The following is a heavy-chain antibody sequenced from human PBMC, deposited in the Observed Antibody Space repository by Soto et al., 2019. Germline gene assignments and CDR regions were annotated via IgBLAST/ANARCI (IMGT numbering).Heavy chain of an antibody. CDR2: IIPSVGVP. J-gene: IGHJ4*02. V-gene: IGHV1-69*02. Sequence: QVQMVQSGAEVKKPGSSVKVSCTAPGGSFSKNSISWVRQAPGQGLEWVGRIIPSVGVPTYAPKFQGRITIIADKSTNTVYMEMTSLKSEDTAVYYCASVVVTEGRDYWGQGTLVTVSS. CDR3: ASVVVTEGRDY. D-gene: IGHD3-22*01. CDR1: GGSFSKNS.